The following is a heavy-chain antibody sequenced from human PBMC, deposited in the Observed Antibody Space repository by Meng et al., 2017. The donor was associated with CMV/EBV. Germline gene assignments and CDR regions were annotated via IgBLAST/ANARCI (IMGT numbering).Heavy chain of an antibody. CDR1: GGTFSSYA. D-gene: IGHD2-2*01. CDR3: ATKDIVVVPAVLEYGMDV. CDR2: IIPIFGTA. J-gene: IGHJ6*02. Sequence: SVTVSCKASGGTFSSYAISGVRQAPGQGLEWMGGIIPIFGTANYAQKFQGRVTITTDESTSTAYMELSSLRSEDTAVYYCATKDIVVVPAVLEYGMDVWGQGTTVTVSS. V-gene: IGHV1-69*05.